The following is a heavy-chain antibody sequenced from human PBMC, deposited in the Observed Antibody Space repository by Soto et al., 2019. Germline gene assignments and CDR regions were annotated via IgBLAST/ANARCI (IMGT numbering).Heavy chain of an antibody. D-gene: IGHD6-19*01. CDR1: GFTFSSYA. J-gene: IGHJ5*02. CDR2: ISGSGGST. CDR3: AKDWVGPSYSSGWYGWFDP. Sequence: PGGSLRLSCAASGFTFSSYAMSWVRQAPGKGLEWVSAISGSGGSTYYADSVKGRFTISRDNSKNTLYLQMNSLRAEDTAVYYCAKDWVGPSYSSGWYGWFDPWGQGTLVTVSS. V-gene: IGHV3-23*01.